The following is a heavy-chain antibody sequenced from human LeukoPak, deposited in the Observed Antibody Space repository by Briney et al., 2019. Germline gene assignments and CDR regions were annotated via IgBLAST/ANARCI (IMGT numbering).Heavy chain of an antibody. Sequence: PGGSLRLSCEASGVSFSNYFMSWIRQAPGKGLEWVSYITNSGRSTNYADAVKGRFTISRDNVKKSVYLEMTDLRAEDTAVYYCARQASGNYYVFDSWGQGTLVTVSS. D-gene: IGHD1-26*01. CDR1: GVSFSNYF. CDR3: ARQASGNYYVFDS. CDR2: ITNSGRST. J-gene: IGHJ4*02. V-gene: IGHV3-11*04.